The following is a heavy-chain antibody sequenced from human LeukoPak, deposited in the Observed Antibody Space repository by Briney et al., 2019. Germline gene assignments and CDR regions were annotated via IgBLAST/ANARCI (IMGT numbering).Heavy chain of an antibody. D-gene: IGHD6-13*01. CDR1: GGSISSYY. CDR3: ARVREATIAPFFDY. V-gene: IGHV4-59*06. J-gene: IGHJ4*02. CDR2: IYYSGST. Sequence: SETLSLTCTVSGGSISSYYWTWIRQHPGKGLERIGCIYYSGSTYYNLSLKSRVIISADTSKNHFSLKLSSVTAADTAVYYCARVREATIAPFFDYWGQGILVTVSS.